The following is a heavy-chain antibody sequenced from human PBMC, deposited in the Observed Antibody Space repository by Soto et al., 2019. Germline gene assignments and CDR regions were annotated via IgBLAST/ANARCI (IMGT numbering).Heavy chain of an antibody. CDR1: GFTFSSYG. V-gene: IGHV3-30*18. CDR3: AKDRGWGDSSYGMDV. J-gene: IGHJ6*02. D-gene: IGHD3-10*01. Sequence: QVQLVESGGGVVQPGRSLRLSCAASGFTFSSYGMHWVRQAPGKGLEWVAVISYDGSNKYYADSVKGRFTISRDNSKNTLYLQMNSLRAEDTAVYYCAKDRGWGDSSYGMDVWGQGTTVTVSS. CDR2: ISYDGSNK.